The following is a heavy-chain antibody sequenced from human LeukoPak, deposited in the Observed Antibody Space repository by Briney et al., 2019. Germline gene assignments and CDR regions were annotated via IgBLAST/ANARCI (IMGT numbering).Heavy chain of an antibody. D-gene: IGHD1-1*01. Sequence: GGSLRLSCAGSGFIFSSYALSWVRQAPGKGLEWVSAISTSGAKTYYADAVRGRFTISRDNSKNTLYLQMNTLRAEDTAVYYCATTKEARRYFDYWGQGTLVTVSS. CDR1: GFIFSSYA. CDR2: ISTSGAKT. V-gene: IGHV3-23*01. J-gene: IGHJ4*02. CDR3: ATTKEARRYFDY.